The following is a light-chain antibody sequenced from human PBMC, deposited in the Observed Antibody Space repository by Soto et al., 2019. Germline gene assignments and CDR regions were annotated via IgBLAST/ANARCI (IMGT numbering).Light chain of an antibody. CDR1: QSISRN. Sequence: DIPMTQSPSSLSASVGDRVTITCRASQSISRNLNWYQHKPGKAPKLLIYAASNLQNGVPSRFRGGGSGTEFTLSINSLQPEDFGTYYCQQSFTTASITFGQGTRLEIK. CDR2: AAS. V-gene: IGKV1-39*01. CDR3: QQSFTTASIT. J-gene: IGKJ5*01.